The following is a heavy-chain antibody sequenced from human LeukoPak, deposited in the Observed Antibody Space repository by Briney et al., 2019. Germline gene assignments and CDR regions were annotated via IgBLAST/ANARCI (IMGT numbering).Heavy chain of an antibody. CDR2: INHSGST. V-gene: IGHV4-34*01. J-gene: IGHJ4*02. CDR3: ASRYYDFWSGYYGTIDY. CDR1: GGSFSGYY. Sequence: SETLSLTCAVYGGSFSGYYWSWIRQPPGKGLEWIGEINHSGSTNYNPSLKSRVTISVDTSKNQFSLKLSSVTAADTAVYYCASRYYDFWSGYYGTIDYWGQGTLVTVSS. D-gene: IGHD3-3*01.